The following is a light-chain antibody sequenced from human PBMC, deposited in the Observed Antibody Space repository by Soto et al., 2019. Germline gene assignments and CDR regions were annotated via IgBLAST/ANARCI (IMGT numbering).Light chain of an antibody. CDR1: SSDVGSYDY. Sequence: QSVLIQPPSVSGSPGQSVTISCTGTSSDVGSYDYVSWYQQHPGTVPKPMIYNVNTQPSGVPDRFSGSKSGNTASMTISGLQAEDETDYYCQAYDYSLTASVFGGGTKLTVL. V-gene: IGLV2-11*01. J-gene: IGLJ3*02. CDR2: NVN. CDR3: QAYDYSLTASV.